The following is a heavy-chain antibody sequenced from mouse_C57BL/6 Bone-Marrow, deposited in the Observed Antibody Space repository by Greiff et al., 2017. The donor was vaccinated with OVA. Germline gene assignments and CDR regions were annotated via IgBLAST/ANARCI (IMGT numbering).Heavy chain of an antibody. D-gene: IGHD3-2*02. CDR1: GFNIKNTY. CDR3: ARGLRRYYYAMDY. Sequence: EVKLVESVAELVRPGASVKLSCTASGFNIKNTYMHWVKQRPEQGLEWIGRIDPANGNTKYAPKFQGKATITADTSSNTAYLQLSSLTSEDTAIYYCARGLRRYYYAMDYWVKEPQSPSPQ. J-gene: IGHJ4*01. V-gene: IGHV14-3*01. CDR2: IDPANGNT.